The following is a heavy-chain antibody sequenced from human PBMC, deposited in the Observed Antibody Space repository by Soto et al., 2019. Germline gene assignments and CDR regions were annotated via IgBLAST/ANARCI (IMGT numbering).Heavy chain of an antibody. CDR3: ARVERGTATTVVDAFDI. V-gene: IGHV4-34*01. CDR2: MSHSGGT. J-gene: IGHJ3*02. CDR1: GGFVSSGSYY. Sequence: QVQLQQWGAGLLKPSETLSLTCAVYGGFVSSGSYYWSWIRQPPGKGLGWIGEMSHSGGTHFNPSLKSRVTIAVDTFKIQFSLKMSSVTAADTALCYCARVERGTATTVVDAFDIWGPGTMVTVSS. D-gene: IGHD1-1*01.